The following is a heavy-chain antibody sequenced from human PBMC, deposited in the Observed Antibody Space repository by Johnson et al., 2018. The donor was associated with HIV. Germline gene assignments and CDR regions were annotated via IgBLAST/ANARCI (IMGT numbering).Heavy chain of an antibody. Sequence: VRLVDSGGGLEQPGGSLRLSCAASGFPFKNFDLHCVRHPTGKGLQWVSIIGAAGDTFCPGSVKGRFTISRDNAKNSLYLQMNSLRVEDTALYYCARGVPREDYYDSSGLNCDAFDIWGQGTMVTVSS. CDR3: ARGVPREDYYDSSGLNCDAFDI. V-gene: IGHV3-13*01. J-gene: IGHJ3*02. CDR2: IGAAGDT. D-gene: IGHD3-22*01. CDR1: GFPFKNFD.